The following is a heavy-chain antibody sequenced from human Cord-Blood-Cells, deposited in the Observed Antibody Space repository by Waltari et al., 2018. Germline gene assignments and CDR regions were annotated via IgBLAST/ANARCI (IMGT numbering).Heavy chain of an antibody. V-gene: IGHV4-59*01. D-gene: IGHD5-18*01. CDR2: IYYSGRT. J-gene: IGHJ6*03. Sequence: QVQLQESGPGLVKPSETLSLTCTVSGGSISSYYWSWIRQPPGKGLEWIGYIYYSGRTNYHPSLKRRVTISVDTSKNQFSLKLSSVTAADTAVYYCARAGYSYGYYYYYYMDVWGKGTTVTVSS. CDR3: ARAGYSYGYYYYYYMDV. CDR1: GGSISSYY.